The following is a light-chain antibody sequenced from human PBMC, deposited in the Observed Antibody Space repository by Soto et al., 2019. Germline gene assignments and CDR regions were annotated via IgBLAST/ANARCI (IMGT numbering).Light chain of an antibody. V-gene: IGKV3-11*01. J-gene: IGKJ1*01. CDR3: QQHGHGPPWP. CDR2: GAS. CDR1: ENVRTF. Sequence: EVVLTQSPATLSLSPGERATLSCRASENVRTFVDWYQQKPGQAPRLLIHGASNRATGIPARFSGSGAGTEFTLTISNLEREDFAVYYYQQHGHGPPWPFGKGTRVEI.